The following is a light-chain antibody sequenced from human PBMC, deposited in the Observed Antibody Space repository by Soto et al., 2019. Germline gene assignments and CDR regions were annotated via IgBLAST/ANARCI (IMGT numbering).Light chain of an antibody. J-gene: IGKJ1*01. CDR2: DAS. V-gene: IGKV3-11*01. CDR1: QSIGLA. Sequence: EIVLKQSPPTLSLSPEARATLSCRASQSIGLAIAWYQHKPGQAPRLLIFDASQRATGIPARFRGSGSGTDFTLSISSLEPEDFAIYYCQQRTDRPPWTFGQGTKVDIK. CDR3: QQRTDRPPWT.